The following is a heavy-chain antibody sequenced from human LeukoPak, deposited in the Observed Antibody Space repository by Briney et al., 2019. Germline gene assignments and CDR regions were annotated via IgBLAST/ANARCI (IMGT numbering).Heavy chain of an antibody. CDR1: GYTFTGYY. Sequence: ASVKVSCKASGYTFTGYYMHWVRQAPGQGLEWMGWINPNSGGTNYAQKFQGRVTMTRDTSISTAYMELSRLRPDDTAVYYCARTAPPGYSSGWFTSYYYYGMDVWGQGTTVTVSS. V-gene: IGHV1-2*02. D-gene: IGHD6-19*01. CDR3: ARTAPPGYSSGWFTSYYYYGMDV. J-gene: IGHJ6*02. CDR2: INPNSGGT.